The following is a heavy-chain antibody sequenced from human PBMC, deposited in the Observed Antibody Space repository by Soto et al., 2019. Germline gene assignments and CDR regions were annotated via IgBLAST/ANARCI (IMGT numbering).Heavy chain of an antibody. Sequence: QITLKESGPTLVKPTQTLTLTCTFSGFSLTTTGVSVGWIRQPPGEALEWLALIYWDDDKRYSPSLKRRLAVIKDTSKNQVVLSMTNMDPVDTATYYCAHYTSGTYFLYWGPGILVTVSS. V-gene: IGHV2-5*02. CDR3: AHYTSGTYFLY. CDR1: GFSLTTTGVS. D-gene: IGHD3-10*01. CDR2: IYWDDDK. J-gene: IGHJ4*02.